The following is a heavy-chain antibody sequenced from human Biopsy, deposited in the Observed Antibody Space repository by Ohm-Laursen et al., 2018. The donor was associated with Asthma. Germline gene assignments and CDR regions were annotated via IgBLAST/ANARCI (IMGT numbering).Heavy chain of an antibody. CDR1: SGSGGYMRSGNYY. V-gene: IGHV4-39*01. CDR3: VRGSSSWHHGPFHYYYGMDV. CDR2: IYYSGTT. Sequence: SDTLSLTCSLSSGSGGYMRSGNYYWGWIRQPPGKGLEWIGSIYYSGTTYYNPSLESRVTAPADTSKNQFSLKLTSVTAADTAVYYCVRGSSSWHHGPFHYYYGMDVWGQGTTATVSS. D-gene: IGHD6-13*01. J-gene: IGHJ6*02.